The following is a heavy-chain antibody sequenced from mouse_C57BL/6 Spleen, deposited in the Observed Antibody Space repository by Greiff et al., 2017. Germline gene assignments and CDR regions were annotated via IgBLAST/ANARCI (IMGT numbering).Heavy chain of an antibody. Sequence: QVQLQQSGAELVMPGASVKLSCKASGYTFTSYWMHWVKQRPGQGLEWIGEIDPSDSYTNYNQKFKGKSTLTVDKSSSTAYMQLSSLTSEDSAVYYCARTTVGYWYFDVWGTGTTVTVSS. J-gene: IGHJ1*03. CDR1: GYTFTSYW. CDR2: IDPSDSYT. D-gene: IGHD1-1*01. CDR3: ARTTVGYWYFDV. V-gene: IGHV1-69*01.